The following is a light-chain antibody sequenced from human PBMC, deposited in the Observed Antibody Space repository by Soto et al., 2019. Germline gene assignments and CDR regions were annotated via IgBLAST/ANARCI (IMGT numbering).Light chain of an antibody. CDR1: QSVSSSY. J-gene: IGKJ2*01. CDR3: QQYSNSPPYT. V-gene: IGKV3-20*01. CDR2: GAS. Sequence: EIVLTQSPGTLSLSPGERATLSCRASQSVSSSYFAWYQQKPGQAPRLLIYGASNRASAIPDRFSGSGSGTDFTLTISRLEPEDFAVYYCQQYSNSPPYTFGQGTKLEIK.